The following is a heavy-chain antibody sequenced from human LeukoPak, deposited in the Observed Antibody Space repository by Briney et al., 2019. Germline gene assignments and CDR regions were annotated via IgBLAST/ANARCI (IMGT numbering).Heavy chain of an antibody. CDR1: GGSFSGYY. CDR2: INHSGST. D-gene: IGHD1-20*01. Sequence: SSETLSLTCAVYGGSFSGYYWSWIRQPPGKGLEWIGEINHSGSTNYNPSLKSRVTISVDTSKNQFSLKLSSVTAADTAVYYCARGSSNWNVDTFDIWGQGTMVTVSS. V-gene: IGHV4-34*01. CDR3: ARGSSNWNVDTFDI. J-gene: IGHJ3*02.